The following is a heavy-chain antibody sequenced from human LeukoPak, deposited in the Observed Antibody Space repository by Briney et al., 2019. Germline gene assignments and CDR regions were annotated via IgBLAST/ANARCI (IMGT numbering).Heavy chain of an antibody. D-gene: IGHD3-10*01. CDR3: ARRWGRGAFDI. CDR2: IYYSGST. V-gene: IGHV4-39*01. Sequence: SETLSLTCTVSGGSISSSSYYWGWIRQPPGKGREWIGSIYYSGSTYYNPSLKSRVTISVDTSKNQFSLKLSSVTAADTAVYYCARRWGRGAFDIWGQGTMVTVSS. J-gene: IGHJ3*02. CDR1: GGSISSSSYY.